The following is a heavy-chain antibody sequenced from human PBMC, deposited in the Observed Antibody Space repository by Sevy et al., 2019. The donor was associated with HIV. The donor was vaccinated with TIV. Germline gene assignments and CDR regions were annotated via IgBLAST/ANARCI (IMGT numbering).Heavy chain of an antibody. CDR1: GCTFTDYY. CDR3: ARGRVILDS. J-gene: IGHJ5*01. Sequence: ASVKVSCKASGCTFTDYYIHWVRQAPGQGLEWVGYINPNTDVTNYALKFRGRVTITRDTSISTVYMELRGLRSDDTALYYCARGRVILDSWGQGTLVTVSS. CDR2: INPNTDVT. V-gene: IGHV1-2*02.